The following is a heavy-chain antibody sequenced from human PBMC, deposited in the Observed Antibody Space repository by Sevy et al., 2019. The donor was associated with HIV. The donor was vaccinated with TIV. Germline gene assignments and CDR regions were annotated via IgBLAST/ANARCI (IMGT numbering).Heavy chain of an antibody. J-gene: IGHJ4*02. CDR3: ARESSHDFWSGYWGYLDY. CDR2: IWYDGSNI. D-gene: IGHD3-3*01. V-gene: IGHV3-33*01. CDR1: GFTFSNHG. Sequence: GGSLRLSCAASGFTFSNHGMHWVRQAPGKGPEWVALIWYDGSNIYYSDSAKGRFTISRDDSKNKLYLQMYGLRPEDTAVYYCARESSHDFWSGYWGYLDYWGQGTLVTVSS.